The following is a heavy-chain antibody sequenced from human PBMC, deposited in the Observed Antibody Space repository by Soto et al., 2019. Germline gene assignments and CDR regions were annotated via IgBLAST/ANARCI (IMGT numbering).Heavy chain of an antibody. CDR2: ISAYNGNT. Sequence: QVQLVQSGAEVKKPGASVKVSCKASGYTFTSYGISWVRQAPGQGLEWMGWISAYNGNTNYAQKLQGRVTMTTDTTTSTSYMEVRSPRSDATAVYSCARAHSYYGSKSPQFDPWGQGSLVTVGS. CDR3: ARAHSYYGSKSPQFDP. J-gene: IGHJ5*02. V-gene: IGHV1-18*01. D-gene: IGHD3-10*01. CDR1: GYTFTSYG.